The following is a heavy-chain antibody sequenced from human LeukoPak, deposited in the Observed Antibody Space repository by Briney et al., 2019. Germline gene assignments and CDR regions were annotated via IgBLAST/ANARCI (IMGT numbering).Heavy chain of an antibody. Sequence: PGGSLRLSCAASGFTFSGSAMHWVRQASGKGLEWVGRIRSKANSYATAYAASVKGSFTISRDDSKNTAYLQMNSLKTEDTAVYYCTRGDDFWSGYYKYYWGQGTLVTVSS. V-gene: IGHV3-73*01. CDR3: TRGDDFWSGYYKYY. CDR1: GFTFSGSA. CDR2: IRSKANSYAT. D-gene: IGHD3-3*01. J-gene: IGHJ4*02.